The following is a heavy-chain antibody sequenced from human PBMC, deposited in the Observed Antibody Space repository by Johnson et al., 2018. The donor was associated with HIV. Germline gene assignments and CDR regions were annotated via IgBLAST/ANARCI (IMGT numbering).Heavy chain of an antibody. D-gene: IGHD2-21*01. CDR3: AKDFVTHGAFDI. CDR1: GFTFSSYA. J-gene: IGHJ3*02. Sequence: QVQLVESGGGVVQPGRSLRLSCAASGFTFSSYAMHWVRQAPGKGLEWVAVISYDGSSKYYADSVKGRFTISRDNSQNTLYLQMNSLRAEDTAVYYCAKDFVTHGAFDIWGQGTMVTVSS. V-gene: IGHV3-30-3*01. CDR2: ISYDGSSK.